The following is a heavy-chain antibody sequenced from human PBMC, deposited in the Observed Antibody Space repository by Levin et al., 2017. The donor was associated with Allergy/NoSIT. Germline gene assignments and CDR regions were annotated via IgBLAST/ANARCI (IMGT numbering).Heavy chain of an antibody. Sequence: ASVKVSCEASEGTFTTYAITWVRHAPGQGLEWMGGIIPVFATTHYAQKFQGRVTISADESTNTAYMELSSLRSDDTAVYYCARGMGHSCVVPESDKHSYFMDVWGKGTMVTVSS. CDR3: ARGMGHSCVVPESDKHSYFMDV. V-gene: IGHV1-69*13. CDR1: EGTFTTYA. CDR2: IIPVFATT. J-gene: IGHJ6*03. D-gene: IGHD2-15*01.